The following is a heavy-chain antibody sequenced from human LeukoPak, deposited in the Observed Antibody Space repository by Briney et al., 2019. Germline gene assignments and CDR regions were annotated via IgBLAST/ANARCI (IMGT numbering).Heavy chain of an antibody. J-gene: IGHJ4*02. D-gene: IGHD3-22*01. Sequence: HGASVKVSCKASGYTFTSYGISWVRQAPGQGLEWMGWISAYNGNTNYAQKLQGRVTMTTDTSTSTAYMELRSLRSDDTAVYYCARVIVASYYYDSSGYYFLFDYWGQGTLVTVSS. CDR1: GYTFTSYG. CDR3: ARVIVASYYYDSSGYYFLFDY. CDR2: ISAYNGNT. V-gene: IGHV1-18*01.